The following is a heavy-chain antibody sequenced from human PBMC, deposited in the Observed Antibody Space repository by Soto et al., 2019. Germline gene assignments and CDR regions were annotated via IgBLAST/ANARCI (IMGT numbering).Heavy chain of an antibody. CDR3: ARTDRYFDWTTQILVAFDI. J-gene: IGHJ3*02. CDR2: INHSGST. Sequence: SETLSLTCAVYGGSFSGYYWSWIRQPPGKGLEWIGEINHSGSTNYNPSLKSRVTISVDTSKNQFSLKLSSVTAADTAVYYCARTDRYFDWTTQILVAFDIWGQGTMVTVSS. D-gene: IGHD3-9*01. V-gene: IGHV4-34*01. CDR1: GGSFSGYY.